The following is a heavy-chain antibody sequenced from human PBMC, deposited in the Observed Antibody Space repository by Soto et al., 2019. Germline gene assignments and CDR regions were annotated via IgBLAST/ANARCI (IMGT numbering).Heavy chain of an antibody. CDR1: GYSFTSYW. J-gene: IGHJ6*02. Sequence: GESLKISCKGSGYSFTSYWIGWVRQMPGKGLEWMGIIYPGDSDTRYSTSFQGQVTISADKSISTAYLQWSSLKASDTAMYYCYSGSYYYYYGMDVWGQGTTVTVSS. V-gene: IGHV5-51*01. CDR2: IYPGDSDT. CDR3: YSGSYYYYYGMDV. D-gene: IGHD1-26*01.